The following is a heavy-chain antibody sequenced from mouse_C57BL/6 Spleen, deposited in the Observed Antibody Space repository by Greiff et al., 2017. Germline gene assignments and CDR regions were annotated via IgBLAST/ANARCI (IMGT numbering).Heavy chain of an antibody. CDR3: AGLVAGFAY. CDR2: IHPNSGST. Sequence: QVQLQQPGAELVKPGASVKLSCKASGYTFTSYWMHWVKQRPGQGLEWIGMIHPNSGSTNYNEKFKSKATLTVDKSSSTAYMQLSSLTSEDSAVYNCAGLVAGFAYWGQGTLVTVSA. J-gene: IGHJ3*01. CDR1: GYTFTSYW. D-gene: IGHD1-1*02. V-gene: IGHV1-64*01.